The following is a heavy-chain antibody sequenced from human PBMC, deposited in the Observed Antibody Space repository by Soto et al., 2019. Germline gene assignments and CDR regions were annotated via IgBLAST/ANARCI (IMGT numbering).Heavy chain of an antibody. D-gene: IGHD3-10*01. Sequence: SETLSLTCTVSGGSISSGDYYWSWIRHPPGKGLEWIGYIYYSGSTYYNPSLKSRVTISVDTSKNQFSLKLSSVTAADTAVYYCARELFGRSVWFDPWGQGTLVTVSS. J-gene: IGHJ5*02. CDR1: GGSISSGDYY. CDR3: ARELFGRSVWFDP. V-gene: IGHV4-30-4*02. CDR2: IYYSGST.